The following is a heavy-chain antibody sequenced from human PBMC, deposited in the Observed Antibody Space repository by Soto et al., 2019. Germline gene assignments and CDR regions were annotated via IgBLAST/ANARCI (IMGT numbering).Heavy chain of an antibody. CDR1: GFTLSSCV. J-gene: IGHJ4*02. D-gene: IGHD6-6*01. CDR2: IDVGGGGT. Sequence: ELQLLESGGGLVQPGGSLRLSCAASGFTLSSCVMSWVRQAEGKGLEWVSGIDVGGGGTYYADSVKGRFTISRDNSKNTLYLQMNSLGADDTAVYYCAKVPEQLVHGVFDYWGQGVLVTVSS. CDR3: AKVPEQLVHGVFDY. V-gene: IGHV3-23*01.